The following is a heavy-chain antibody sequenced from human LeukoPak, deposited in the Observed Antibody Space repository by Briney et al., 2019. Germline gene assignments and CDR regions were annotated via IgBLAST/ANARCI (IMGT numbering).Heavy chain of an antibody. J-gene: IGHJ6*02. D-gene: IGHD3-10*01. CDR1: GYTFTSYA. CDR2: INTNTGNP. CDR3: ARGRVDYYGSGSYYNRYYYYYYGMDV. Sequence: GASVKVSCKASGYTFTSYAMNWVRQAPGQGLEWMGWINTNTGNPTYAQGFTGRFVFSLDTSVSTAYLQISSLKAEDTAVYYCARGRVDYYGSGSYYNRYYYYYYGMDVWGQGTTVTVSS. V-gene: IGHV7-4-1*02.